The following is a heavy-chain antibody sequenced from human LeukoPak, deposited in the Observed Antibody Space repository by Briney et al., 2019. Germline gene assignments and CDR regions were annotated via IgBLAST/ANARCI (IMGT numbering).Heavy chain of an antibody. CDR3: AKGASRYCSSTSCYYFDY. CDR1: GFTFSSYA. D-gene: IGHD2-2*01. CDR2: IRGSGGST. Sequence: GGSLRLSCAASGFTFSSYAMSWVRQTPGKGLEWVSGIRGSGGSTNYADSVKGRFTISRDNSKNTLYLQINSLRIEDTAVYYCAKGASRYCSSTSCYYFDYWGQGTLVTVSS. V-gene: IGHV3-23*01. J-gene: IGHJ4*02.